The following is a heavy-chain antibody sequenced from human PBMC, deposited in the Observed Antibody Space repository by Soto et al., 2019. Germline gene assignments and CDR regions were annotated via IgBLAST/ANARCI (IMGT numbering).Heavy chain of an antibody. CDR2: IIPIFTTT. CDR3: ARDVAAAGTFREDVFDI. Sequence: QVHLVQSGAEVKKPGSSVKVSCKAPGGTFSNHAINWVRQAPGQGLEWMGRIIPIFTTTNYAQKFQGRVTRYADEYNLKAYLELSSMTHDDTDVYYCARDVAAAGTFREDVFDIWGQGTLVTVSS. V-gene: IGHV1-69*12. J-gene: IGHJ3*02. CDR1: GGTFSNHA. D-gene: IGHD6-13*01.